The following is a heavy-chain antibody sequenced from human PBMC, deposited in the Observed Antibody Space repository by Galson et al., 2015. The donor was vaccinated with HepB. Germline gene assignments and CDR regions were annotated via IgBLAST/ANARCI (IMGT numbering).Heavy chain of an antibody. Sequence: SLRLACAASGFRFNDYTMHWGRQSPGKGLQWVAVISHDGGDKYYADSVKGRFTMSRDNSKNTLYLQMSSLRPEDTALYYCARGSEALTREEIDYWGQGALVTVSS. CDR2: ISHDGGDK. V-gene: IGHV3-30-3*01. D-gene: IGHD3-3*01. CDR1: GFRFNDYT. J-gene: IGHJ4*02. CDR3: ARGSEALTREEIDY.